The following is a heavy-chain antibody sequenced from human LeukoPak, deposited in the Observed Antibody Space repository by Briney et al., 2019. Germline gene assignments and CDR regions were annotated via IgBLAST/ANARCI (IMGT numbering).Heavy chain of an antibody. V-gene: IGHV1-2*02. Sequence: ASVKVSCKASGYTFTGYYMHWVRQAPGQGLEWMGWINPNSGGTNYAQRFQGRVTMTRDTSISTAYMELSRLRSEDTAVYYCARDDSSGYYQYYFDYWGQGTLVTVSS. CDR3: ARDDSSGYYQYYFDY. D-gene: IGHD3-22*01. CDR1: GYTFTGYY. CDR2: INPNSGGT. J-gene: IGHJ4*02.